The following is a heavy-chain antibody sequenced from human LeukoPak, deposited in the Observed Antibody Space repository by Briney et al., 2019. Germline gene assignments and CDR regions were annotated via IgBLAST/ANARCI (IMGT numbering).Heavy chain of an antibody. Sequence: GGSLRLSCAASGFTLSSYEMNWVRQAPGKGLEWVSYISSSGSTIYYADSVKGRFTVSRDNAKNSLYLQMNSLRAEDTAVYYCARVGGATTKFDAFDIWGQGTMVTVSS. J-gene: IGHJ3*02. CDR3: ARVGGATTKFDAFDI. CDR1: GFTLSSYE. D-gene: IGHD1-26*01. CDR2: ISSSGSTI. V-gene: IGHV3-48*03.